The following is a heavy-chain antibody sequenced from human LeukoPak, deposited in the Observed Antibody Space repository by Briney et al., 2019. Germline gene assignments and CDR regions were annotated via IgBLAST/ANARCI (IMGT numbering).Heavy chain of an antibody. J-gene: IGHJ4*02. CDR3: ARGREIPAIGLDY. CDR1: GGTFSSYA. CDR2: IMSMFGTA. Sequence: PAASVKVSCKASGGTFSSYALTWVRQAPGQGLEWMGGIMSMFGTAKYAQKFQGRVTITADESTSTAYMELSSLISEDTAVYYCARGREIPAIGLDYWGQGTLVTVSS. V-gene: IGHV1-69*13. D-gene: IGHD5-18*01.